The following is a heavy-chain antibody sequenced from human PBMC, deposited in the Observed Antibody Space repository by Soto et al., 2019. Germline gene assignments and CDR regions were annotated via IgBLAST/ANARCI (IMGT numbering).Heavy chain of an antibody. V-gene: IGHV1-69*01. CDR3: AFKMATMMQYYYYYYGMDV. J-gene: IGHJ6*02. CDR2: IIPIFGTA. CDR1: GGTFSSYA. Sequence: QVQLVQSGAEVKKPGSSVKVSCKASGGTFSSYAISWVRQAPGQGLEWMGGIIPIFGTANYAQKFQGRVTITADESTSTAYMELSSLRSEDMAVYYCAFKMATMMQYYYYYYGMDVWGQGTTVTVSS. D-gene: IGHD5-12*01.